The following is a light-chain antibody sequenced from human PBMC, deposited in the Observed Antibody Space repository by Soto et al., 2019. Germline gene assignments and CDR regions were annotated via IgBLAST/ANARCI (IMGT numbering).Light chain of an antibody. CDR3: QQYDNWGLS. Sequence: IVMTQSPATLSVSPGEGVTLSCRASENVGTNLAWYQQKPGQAPRLLIYGSSTRATGIPATFSGSGSGTEFTLTISSPQSEESAIYYCQQYDNWGLSFGGGTKVDIK. CDR2: GSS. V-gene: IGKV3D-15*01. CDR1: ENVGTN. J-gene: IGKJ4*01.